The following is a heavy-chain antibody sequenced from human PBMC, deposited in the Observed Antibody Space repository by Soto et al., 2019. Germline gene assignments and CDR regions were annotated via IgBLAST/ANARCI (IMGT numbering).Heavy chain of an antibody. CDR3: AKSVYNWNDWFFDY. CDR2: ISYDGNNK. D-gene: IGHD1-1*01. V-gene: IGHV3-30*18. J-gene: IGHJ4*02. Sequence: QVQLVESGGGVVQPGRSLRLSCAASGFTFSSYGMHWVRQAPGKGLEWVAVISYDGNNKYYADSVKGRFTISRDNSKNTLYLQMNSLRAEETAVYYCAKSVYNWNDWFFDYWGQGTLVTVSS. CDR1: GFTFSSYG.